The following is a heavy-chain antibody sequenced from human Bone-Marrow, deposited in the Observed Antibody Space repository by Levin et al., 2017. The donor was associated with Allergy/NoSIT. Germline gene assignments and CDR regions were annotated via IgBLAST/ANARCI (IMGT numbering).Heavy chain of an antibody. Sequence: PSETLSLTCTVSGGSISSYYWSWIRQPPGKGLEWIGYIYYSGSTNYNPSLKSRVTISVDTSKNQFSLKLSSVTAADTAVYYCARHFVGGPFDYWGQGTLVTVSS. CDR1: GGSISSYY. CDR2: IYYSGST. V-gene: IGHV4-59*08. J-gene: IGHJ4*02. D-gene: IGHD2-15*01. CDR3: ARHFVGGPFDY.